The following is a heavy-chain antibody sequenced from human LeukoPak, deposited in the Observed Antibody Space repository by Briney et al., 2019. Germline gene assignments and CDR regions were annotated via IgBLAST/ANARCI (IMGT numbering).Heavy chain of an antibody. CDR3: TTGLVGTNIY. V-gene: IGHV3-15*01. CDR1: GFSLADAW. D-gene: IGHD1-26*01. CDR2: VKRKFEGEAT. J-gene: IGHJ4*02. Sequence: GGSLRLSCAASGFSLADAWMYWVRQAPGKGLVCLARVKRKFEGEATEYAAPVKGRFIISRDDSANMLYLQMSGLKTEETAVYFCTTGLVGTNIYWGQGTLVTVSS.